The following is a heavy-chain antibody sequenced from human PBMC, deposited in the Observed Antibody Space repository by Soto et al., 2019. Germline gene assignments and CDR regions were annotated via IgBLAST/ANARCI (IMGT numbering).Heavy chain of an antibody. CDR3: ARGSIAVAGTGDFAI. CDR1: GGTFSSYA. CDR2: IIPIFGTA. Sequence: QVQPVQSGAEVKKPGSSVKVSCKASGGTFSSYAISWVRQAPGQGPEWMGGIIPIFGTANYAQKFQGRVTITADESTITAYMELSSLRSEDTAVYYCARGSIAVAGTGDFAIWGQGTMVTVSS. D-gene: IGHD6-19*01. J-gene: IGHJ3*02. V-gene: IGHV1-69*01.